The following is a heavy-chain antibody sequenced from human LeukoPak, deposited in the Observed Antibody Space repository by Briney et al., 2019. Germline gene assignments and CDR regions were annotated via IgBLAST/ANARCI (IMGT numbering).Heavy chain of an antibody. CDR3: AKDRMRTVTTGFDY. V-gene: IGHV3-30*02. CDR2: IRYDGSNK. D-gene: IGHD4-17*01. J-gene: IGHJ4*02. Sequence: AGGSLSLFCAASGFTFSSYGMHWVRQAPGKGLECVAFIRYDGSNKYYADSVKGRFTISRDNSNNTLYLQMNSLRAEDTAVYYCAKDRMRTVTTGFDYWGQGTLVTVSS. CDR1: GFTFSSYG.